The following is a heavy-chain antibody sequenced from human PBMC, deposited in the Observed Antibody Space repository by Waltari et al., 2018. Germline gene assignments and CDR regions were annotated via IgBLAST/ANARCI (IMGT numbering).Heavy chain of an antibody. CDR1: GYTFTDYY. D-gene: IGHD3-3*01. J-gene: IGHJ4*02. CDR3: ARGGPAIFGVLITKRFDY. Sequence: QVQLVQSGAEVKKPGASVKVSCKASGYTFTDYYMHWVRQAPGQGLEWMGRTNPHRGGTNYTQKFQVRVTMTRDTSISTAYMELSRLRSDDTAVYYCARGGPAIFGVLITKRFDYWRPGTLVTVSS. CDR2: TNPHRGGT. V-gene: IGHV1-2*06.